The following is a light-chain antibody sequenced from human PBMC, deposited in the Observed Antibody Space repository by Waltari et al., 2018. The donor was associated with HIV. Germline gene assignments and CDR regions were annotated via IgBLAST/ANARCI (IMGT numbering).Light chain of an antibody. Sequence: QSVLTQPPSVSGAPGQRVPISCTGSSSNIGAGYAVHWYQQVPGTAPKPRSYGTNYRPSGGPDRCSASKSGASPSLAITGLQAEDEADYYCQSYDSSLTGSVFGGGTKLTVL. CDR2: GTN. V-gene: IGLV1-40*01. CDR1: SSNIGAGYA. CDR3: QSYDSSLTGSV. J-gene: IGLJ2*01.